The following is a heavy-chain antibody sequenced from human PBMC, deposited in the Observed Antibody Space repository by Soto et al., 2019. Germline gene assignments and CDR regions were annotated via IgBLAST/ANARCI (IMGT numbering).Heavy chain of an antibody. J-gene: IGHJ6*02. CDR1: GFTFSSYG. CDR2: ISYDGSNK. V-gene: IGHV3-30*18. D-gene: IGHD1-1*01. Sequence: GGSLRLSCAASGFTFSSYGMHWVRQAPGKGLEWVAVISYDGSNKYYADSVKGRFTISRDNSKNTLYLQMNSLRAEDTAVYYCAKEEGGTGSYYYGMDVWGQGTTVTVSS. CDR3: AKEEGGTGSYYYGMDV.